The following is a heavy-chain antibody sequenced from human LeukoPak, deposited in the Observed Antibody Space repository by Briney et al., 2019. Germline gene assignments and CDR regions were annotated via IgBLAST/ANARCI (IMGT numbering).Heavy chain of an antibody. Sequence: TGGSLRLSCTVSGFTVSSNSMSWVRQAPGKGLEWVSFIYSDNTHYSDSVKGRFTISRDNSKNTLYLQMNSLRAEDTAVYYCARRTSSGYTIDYWGQGTLVTVSS. CDR3: ARRTSSGYTIDY. CDR1: GFTVSSNS. V-gene: IGHV3-53*01. J-gene: IGHJ4*02. CDR2: IYSDNT. D-gene: IGHD3-22*01.